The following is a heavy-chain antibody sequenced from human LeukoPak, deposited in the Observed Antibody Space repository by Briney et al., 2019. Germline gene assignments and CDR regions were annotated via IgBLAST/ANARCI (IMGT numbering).Heavy chain of an antibody. D-gene: IGHD2-21*02. CDR2: IYHSGTT. CDR1: GGSITSSSYY. V-gene: IGHV4-39*07. Sequence: SETLSLTCTVSGGSITSSSYYWGWIRQPPGKGLEWIGIIYHSGTTYYNPSLKSRVTISVDTSKNQFSLKLSSVTAADTAVYYCARVPGDWYFDYWGRGTLVTVSS. J-gene: IGHJ4*02. CDR3: ARVPGDWYFDY.